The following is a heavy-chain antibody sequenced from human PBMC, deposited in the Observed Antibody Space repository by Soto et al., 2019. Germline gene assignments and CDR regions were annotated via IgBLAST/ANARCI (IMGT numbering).Heavy chain of an antibody. D-gene: IGHD2-15*01. V-gene: IGHV1-69*12. CDR1: GGTFSSYA. Sequence: QVQLVQSGAEVKKPGSSVKVSCKASGGTFSSYAISWVRQAPGQGLEWMGGFIPIFDTANYAQKFQGRVRITADQSTSTANLELRSLRSEDTAVYYCARHPGRPYYYYGIDVCGQGTTVTVYS. J-gene: IGHJ6*01. CDR3: ARHPGRPYYYYGIDV. CDR2: FIPIFDTA.